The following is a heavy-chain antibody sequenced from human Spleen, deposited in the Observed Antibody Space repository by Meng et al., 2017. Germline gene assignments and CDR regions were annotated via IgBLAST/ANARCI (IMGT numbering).Heavy chain of an antibody. CDR1: GGSFSGYY. Sequence: SETLSLTCAVSGGSFSGYYWSWIRQPPGKGLEWIATIDYSGSTYYNPSLKSRLTISVDTSKNQFSLRLTSVTAADTAVYYCARVLSAAAHDYWGQGTLVTVSS. D-gene: IGHD6-13*01. CDR3: ARVLSAAAHDY. CDR2: IDYSGST. V-gene: IGHV4-34*01. J-gene: IGHJ4*02.